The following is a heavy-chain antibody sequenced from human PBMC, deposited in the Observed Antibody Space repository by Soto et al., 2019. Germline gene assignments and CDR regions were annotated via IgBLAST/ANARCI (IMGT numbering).Heavy chain of an antibody. J-gene: IGHJ6*02. V-gene: IGHV3-30*18. Sequence: QVQLVESGGGVVQPGRSLRLSCEASGFTFSSYGMHWVRQAPGKGLEWVAVISYDGSNKYYADSVKGRFTISRDNSKNTLYLQMSSLRAEDTAVYYCAKAAVRGVIITGYGMDVWGQGTTVTVSS. CDR2: ISYDGSNK. CDR3: AKAAVRGVIITGYGMDV. D-gene: IGHD3-10*01. CDR1: GFTFSSYG.